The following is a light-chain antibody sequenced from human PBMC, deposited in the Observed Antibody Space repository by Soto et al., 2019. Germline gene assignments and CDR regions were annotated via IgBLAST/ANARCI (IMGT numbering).Light chain of an antibody. J-gene: IGLJ1*01. CDR3: SSFAGYNNYV. CDR1: SSDVGGYNY. V-gene: IGLV2-8*01. Sequence: QSALTHPTSASGYPGQSVTISCTGTSSDVGGYNYVSWYQQHPGKVPKLMIYEVTKRPSGVPDRFSGSKSDNTASLTVSGLQPEDEADYYCSSFAGYNNYVFGTGTKVTVL. CDR2: EVT.